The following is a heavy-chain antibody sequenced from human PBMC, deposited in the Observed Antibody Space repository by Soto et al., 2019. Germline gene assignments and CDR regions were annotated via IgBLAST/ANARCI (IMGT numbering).Heavy chain of an antibody. CDR2: IIPIFGTA. CDR3: ARDDFGVVRRIDY. V-gene: IGHV1-69*13. J-gene: IGHJ4*02. CDR1: GGTFSSYA. D-gene: IGHD3-3*01. Sequence: ASVKVSCKASGGTFSSYAISWVRQAPGQGLEWMGGIIPIFGTANYAQKFQGRVTITADESTSTAYMELSSLRSEDTAVYYCARDDFGVVRRIDYWGQGTLVTVXS.